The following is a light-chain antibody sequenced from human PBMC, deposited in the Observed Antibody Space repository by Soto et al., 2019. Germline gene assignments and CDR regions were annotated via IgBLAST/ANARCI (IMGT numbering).Light chain of an antibody. CDR3: QQYGNSPWT. V-gene: IGKV3-20*01. J-gene: IGKJ1*01. CDR2: GAS. CDR1: QTVDHAY. Sequence: VLTQSPGTLSLSLGDRATLSCRASQTVDHAYVAWYQQRPGQAPSLLIYGASTRATDVPDRFSGSGSGTDFTLTISRLEPEDSAVYYCQQYGNSPWTFGQGTKVEIK.